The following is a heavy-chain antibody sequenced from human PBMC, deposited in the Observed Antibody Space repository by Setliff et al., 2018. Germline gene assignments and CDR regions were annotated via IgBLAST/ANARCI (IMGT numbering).Heavy chain of an antibody. J-gene: IGHJ4*02. D-gene: IGHD2-21*01. CDR3: FGAGTCSY. Sequence: GGSLRLSCTAFGLSYINDWVSWVRQAPGKGLEWLASINPHGSEKYYADSVKGRFTISRDNARNSLSLQMNSLRTEDTAVYYCFGAGTCSYWGQGTLVTVSS. CDR1: GLSYINDW. CDR2: INPHGSEK. V-gene: IGHV3-7*01.